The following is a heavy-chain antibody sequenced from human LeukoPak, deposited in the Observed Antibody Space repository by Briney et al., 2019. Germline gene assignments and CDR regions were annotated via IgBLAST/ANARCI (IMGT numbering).Heavy chain of an antibody. CDR2: INWNGGST. V-gene: IGHV3-20*04. Sequence: GGSLRLSCAASGFTFDDYGMSWVRQAPGKGLEWVSGINWNGGSTGYADSVKGQFTISRDNAKNSLYLQMNSLRAEDTALYYCARDLNTAMSDYWGQGTLVTVSS. D-gene: IGHD5-18*01. CDR1: GFTFDDYG. J-gene: IGHJ4*02. CDR3: ARDLNTAMSDY.